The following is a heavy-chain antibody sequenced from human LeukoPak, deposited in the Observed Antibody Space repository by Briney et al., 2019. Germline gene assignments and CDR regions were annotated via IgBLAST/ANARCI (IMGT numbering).Heavy chain of an antibody. Sequence: ASVRVSCKASGYTFTGYYMHRVRQAPGQGLEWMGCIYPNSGGTNYAQKFQGRVTMTRDTSISTAYMELSRLRSDDTAVYYCARDKYGSGSSYFDYWGQGTLVTVSS. CDR1: GYTFTGYY. D-gene: IGHD3-10*01. V-gene: IGHV1-2*02. CDR3: ARDKYGSGSSYFDY. CDR2: IYPNSGGT. J-gene: IGHJ4*02.